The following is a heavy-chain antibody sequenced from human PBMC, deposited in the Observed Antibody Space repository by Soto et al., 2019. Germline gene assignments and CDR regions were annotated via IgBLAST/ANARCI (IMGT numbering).Heavy chain of an antibody. J-gene: IGHJ5*02. Sequence: QAGGSVRLSCAASGFTFSSYAMSWVRQAPGKGLEWVSAISGSGGSTYYADSVKGRFTISRDNSKNTLYLQMNSLRAEDTAVYYCAKGKHYYDSSGYLNWFDPWGQGTLVTVSS. CDR2: ISGSGGST. D-gene: IGHD3-22*01. V-gene: IGHV3-23*01. CDR3: AKGKHYYDSSGYLNWFDP. CDR1: GFTFSSYA.